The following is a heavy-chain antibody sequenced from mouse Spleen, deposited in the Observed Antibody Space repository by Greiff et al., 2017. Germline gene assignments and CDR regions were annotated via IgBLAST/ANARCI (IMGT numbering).Heavy chain of an antibody. CDR3: TRSGTTRAMDY. Sequence: DVQLQESGTVLARPGASVKMSCKSSGYTFTSYWMHWVKQRPGQGLEWMGTIYPGNSDTSYNQKFKGKAKLTALTSASTAYMELSSLTNEDSAVYYCTRSGTTRAMDYWGQGTSVTVSS. CDR1: GYTFTSYW. CDR2: IYPGNSDT. D-gene: IGHD1-1*01. V-gene: IGHV1-5*01. J-gene: IGHJ4*01.